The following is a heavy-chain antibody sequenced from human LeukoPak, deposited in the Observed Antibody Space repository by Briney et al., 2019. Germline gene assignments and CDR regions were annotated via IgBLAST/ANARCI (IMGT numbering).Heavy chain of an antibody. D-gene: IGHD2-2*01. J-gene: IGHJ4*02. Sequence: GGSLRLSCAAPGFTFSSYAMSWVRQAPGKGLEWVSAISGSGGSTYYADSVKGRFTISRDNSKNTLYLQMNSLRAEDTAVYYCANHLACGSTSCPPFDYWGQGTLVTVSS. CDR1: GFTFSSYA. V-gene: IGHV3-23*01. CDR3: ANHLACGSTSCPPFDY. CDR2: ISGSGGST.